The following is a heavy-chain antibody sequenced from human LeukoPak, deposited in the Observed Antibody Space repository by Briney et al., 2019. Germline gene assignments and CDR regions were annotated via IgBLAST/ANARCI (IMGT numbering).Heavy chain of an antibody. CDR3: ARGSSAGASLRHDY. CDR1: GFSFSSYW. Sequence: PGGSLRLSCAASGFSFSSYWMSWVRQAPGKGLEWVANIKQDGSEENFVDSVKGRFTISRDNAKKSMYLQMNSLRAEGPAVYYCARGSSAGASLRHDYWGQGTLVTVSS. J-gene: IGHJ4*02. D-gene: IGHD1-26*01. V-gene: IGHV3-7*01. CDR2: IKQDGSEE.